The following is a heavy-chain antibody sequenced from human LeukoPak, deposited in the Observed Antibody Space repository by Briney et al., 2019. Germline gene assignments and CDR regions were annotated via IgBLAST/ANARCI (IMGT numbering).Heavy chain of an antibody. CDR1: GGTSNSHA. J-gene: IGHJ4*02. D-gene: IGHD3-22*01. Sequence: ASVKVSCKASGGTSNSHAISWVRQAPGQGLEWTGRIIPNLGTTNRAQNFQDRVTLTADKSTNTAYMGLTSLTSDDTAVYYCATTNDGGGYQWGDFFDFWGQGTLVTVSS. V-gene: IGHV1-69*04. CDR3: ATTNDGGGYQWGDFFDF. CDR2: IIPNLGTT.